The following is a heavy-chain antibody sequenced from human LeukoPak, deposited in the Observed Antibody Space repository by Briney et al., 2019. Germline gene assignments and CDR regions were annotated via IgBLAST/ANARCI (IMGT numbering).Heavy chain of an antibody. CDR3: ARGYYDSLTGYYQANWFDP. D-gene: IGHD3-9*01. J-gene: IGHJ5*02. V-gene: IGHV3-7*03. Sequence: GGSLRLSCADSGFTFSNYWMSWVRQAPGKGLEWVANIKPDGSEQYYVDSVKGRFSISRDNAKNSLYLQMNTLRAEDTAVYYCARGYYDSLTGYYQANWFDPWGQGTLVTVSS. CDR1: GFTFSNYW. CDR2: IKPDGSEQ.